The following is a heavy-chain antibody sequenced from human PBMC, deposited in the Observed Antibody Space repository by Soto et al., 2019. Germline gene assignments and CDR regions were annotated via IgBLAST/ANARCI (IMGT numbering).Heavy chain of an antibody. Sequence: ASVKVSCKASGYSFTNYYMHWVRQAPGQGLEWMGILNPTAGATSFAQKFQGRVTMTRDTSTSTVYMELSSVRYEDTAVYYCARQWSTYGPFDYWGQGTLVTVSS. CDR2: LNPTAGAT. CDR1: GYSFTNYY. V-gene: IGHV1-46*01. J-gene: IGHJ4*02. CDR3: ARQWSTYGPFDY. D-gene: IGHD2-8*01.